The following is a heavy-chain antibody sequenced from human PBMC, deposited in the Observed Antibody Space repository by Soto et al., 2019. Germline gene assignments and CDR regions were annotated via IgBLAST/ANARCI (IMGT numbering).Heavy chain of an antibody. V-gene: IGHV4-34*01. CDR2: INHSGST. CDR1: GGSFSGYY. D-gene: IGHD6-19*01. Sequence: PSETLSLTCAVYGGSFSGYYWSWIRQPPGKGLEWIGEINHSGSTNYNPSLKSRVTISVDTSKNQFSLKLSSVTAADTAVYYCARGISHWAASSGWPRYFGYWGQGTLVTVSS. J-gene: IGHJ4*02. CDR3: ARGISHWAASSGWPRYFGY.